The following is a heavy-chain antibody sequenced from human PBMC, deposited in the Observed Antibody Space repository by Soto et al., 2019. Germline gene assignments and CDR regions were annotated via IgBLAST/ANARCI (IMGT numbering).Heavy chain of an antibody. CDR3: AGLYHYDSSGYYDY. CDR2: INPSGGRT. Sequence: ASVKVSCKASGNSFTTYYMHWVRQAPGQGLEWMGIINPSGGRTTYAQRFQGRVTMTRDTSTSTFHMELSSLTSEDTAVYYCAGLYHYDSSGYYDYWGQGTLVTVSS. V-gene: IGHV1-46*01. J-gene: IGHJ4*02. D-gene: IGHD3-22*01. CDR1: GNSFTTYY.